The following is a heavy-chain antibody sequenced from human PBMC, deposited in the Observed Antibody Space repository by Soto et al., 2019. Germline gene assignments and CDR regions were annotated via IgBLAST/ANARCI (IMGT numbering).Heavy chain of an antibody. D-gene: IGHD6-19*01. CDR2: ISYDGSNK. CDR1: GFTFSSYG. CDR3: AKGRIAVAGKRAYYYYGMDV. V-gene: IGHV3-30*18. Sequence: GGSLRLSCAASGFTFSSYGMHWVRQAPGKGLEWVAVISYDGSNKYYADSVKGRFTISRDNSKNTLYLQMNSLRAEDTAVYYCAKGRIAVAGKRAYYYYGMDVWGQGTTVTVSS. J-gene: IGHJ6*02.